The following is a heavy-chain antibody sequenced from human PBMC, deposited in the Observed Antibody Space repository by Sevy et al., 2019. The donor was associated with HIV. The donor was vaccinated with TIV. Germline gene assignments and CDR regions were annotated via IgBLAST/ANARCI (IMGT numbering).Heavy chain of an antibody. V-gene: IGHV3-74*01. Sequence: GGSLRLSCAASGFTFSSYWMHWVRQAPGKGLVWVSRINSDGSSTSYADSVKGRFTISSDNAKNTLYLQMNSLRAEDTAVYYCARGDYDSSGYGRLTFDIWGQGTMVTVSS. CDR2: INSDGSST. CDR3: ARGDYDSSGYGRLTFDI. CDR1: GFTFSSYW. J-gene: IGHJ3*02. D-gene: IGHD3-22*01.